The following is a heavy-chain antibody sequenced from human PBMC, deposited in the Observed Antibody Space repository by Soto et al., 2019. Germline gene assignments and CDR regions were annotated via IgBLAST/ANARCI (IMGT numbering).Heavy chain of an antibody. V-gene: IGHV3-53*01. CDR3: ATAYCIDGSSCGFDY. D-gene: IGHD2-15*01. J-gene: IGHJ4*02. CDR1: GFTVSNNY. CDR2: LYTDGST. Sequence: LRLSCAASGFTVSNNYMSWVRQAPGKGLESVSVLYTDGSTYYADSVKGRFTISRDNPKNTLYLQMNSLRVEDTALYYCATAYCIDGSSCGFDYWGQGTLVTVSS.